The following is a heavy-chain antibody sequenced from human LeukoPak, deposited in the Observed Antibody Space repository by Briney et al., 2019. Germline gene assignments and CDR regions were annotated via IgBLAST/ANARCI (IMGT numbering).Heavy chain of an antibody. CDR3: ARNTSGFKLGDAFDI. Sequence: GGSLRLSCAASGFTFSSYAMTWVRQAPGKGLEWILAISGSAYSTTYADSVKGRFTISRDNSKNTLYLQMNSLRAEDTAIYYCARNTSGFKLGDAFDIWGQGTMVTVSS. J-gene: IGHJ3*02. V-gene: IGHV3-23*01. CDR2: ISGSAYST. CDR1: GFTFSSYA. D-gene: IGHD3-22*01.